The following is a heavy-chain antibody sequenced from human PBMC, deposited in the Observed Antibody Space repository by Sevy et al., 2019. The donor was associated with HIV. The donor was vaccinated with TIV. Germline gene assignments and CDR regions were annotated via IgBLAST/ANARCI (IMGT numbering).Heavy chain of an antibody. CDR3: ARVALYYYDSSGDSLPSSHYYYGMDV. Sequence: RGSLRLSCAASGFTFSSYWMHWVRQAPGKGLVRVSRINSDGSSTRYADSVKGRFTISRDNAKNTLYLQMYSLRAEDTAVYYCARVALYYYDSSGDSLPSSHYYYGMDVWGQGTTVTVSS. D-gene: IGHD3-22*01. J-gene: IGHJ6*02. V-gene: IGHV3-74*01. CDR1: GFTFSSYW. CDR2: INSDGSST.